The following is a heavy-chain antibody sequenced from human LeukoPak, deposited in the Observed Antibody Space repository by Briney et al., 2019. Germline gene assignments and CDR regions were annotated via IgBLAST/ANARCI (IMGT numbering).Heavy chain of an antibody. D-gene: IGHD3-3*01. V-gene: IGHV3-23*01. CDR2: IGGLGGST. Sequence: GGSLRLSCAASGFTFSSHAMCWVRQAPGKGLEWVSGIGGLGGSTYYAGSVKGRFTISRDNSQNTLYLHMNSLRAGDTAVYYCARDPGVVAFHYFDYWGQGSLVTVSS. J-gene: IGHJ4*02. CDR1: GFTFSSHA. CDR3: ARDPGVVAFHYFDY.